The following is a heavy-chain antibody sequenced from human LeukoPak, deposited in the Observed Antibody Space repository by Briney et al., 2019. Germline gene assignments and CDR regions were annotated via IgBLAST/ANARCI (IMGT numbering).Heavy chain of an antibody. CDR1: EFTFSSYN. Sequence: PGGSLRLSCAASEFTFSSYNMNWVRQAPGKGLEWVSYISSSSSTIYYAGSVKGRFTISRDNSKNTLYLQMNSLRAEGTAVYYCAKDRLAYCGGDCPFDYWGQGTLVTVSS. CDR2: ISSSSSTI. J-gene: IGHJ4*02. V-gene: IGHV3-48*01. D-gene: IGHD2-21*02. CDR3: AKDRLAYCGGDCPFDY.